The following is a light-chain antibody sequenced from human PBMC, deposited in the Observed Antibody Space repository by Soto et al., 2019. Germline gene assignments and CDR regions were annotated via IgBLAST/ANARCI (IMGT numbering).Light chain of an antibody. V-gene: IGKV1-39*01. CDR1: QSISTY. CDR2: AAS. CDR3: QQSYSTPLT. J-gene: IGKJ3*01. Sequence: DIQMIQSPSSLSASVGDRVTITCRASQSISTYLNWYQQKPGKAPKLLIYAASSLQSGVPSRFSGSGSGTDFTLTINSLQPEDFATYYCQQSYSTPLTFGPGTKVDIK.